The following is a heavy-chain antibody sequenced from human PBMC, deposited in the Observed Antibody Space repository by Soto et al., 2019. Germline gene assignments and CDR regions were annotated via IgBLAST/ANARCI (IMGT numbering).Heavy chain of an antibody. CDR1: GGSFSKYG. CDR2: ITPIFGTS. J-gene: IGHJ4*02. D-gene: IGHD2-2*01. CDR3: TLSRVVGSTPLDY. Sequence: QMQLVQSGAEVKKPGSSLKVSCKASGGSFSKYGLNWVRQAPGQGLEWMGGITPIFGTSKHAQQFQGRVTIPADESTTTVYIELSSLTSEDTALYYCTLSRVVGSTPLDYWGQGTLVTGSS. V-gene: IGHV1-69*01.